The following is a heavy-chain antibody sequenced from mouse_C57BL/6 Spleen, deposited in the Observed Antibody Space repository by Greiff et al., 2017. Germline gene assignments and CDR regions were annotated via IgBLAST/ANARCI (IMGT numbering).Heavy chain of an antibody. Sequence: VHVKQSGAELVRPGASVKLSCTASGFNIKDYYMHWVKQRPEQGLEWIGRIDPEDGDTEYAPKFQGKATMTADTSSKTAYLQLSSLTSEDTAFYYCTTPSNSYAMDYWGQGTSVTVSS. CDR1: GFNIKDYY. J-gene: IGHJ4*01. CDR3: TTPSNSYAMDY. CDR2: IDPEDGDT. D-gene: IGHD2-5*01. V-gene: IGHV14-1*01.